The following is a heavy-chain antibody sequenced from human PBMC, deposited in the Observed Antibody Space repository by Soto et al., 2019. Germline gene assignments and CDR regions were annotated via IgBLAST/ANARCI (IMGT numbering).Heavy chain of an antibody. CDR2: INHSGST. CDR1: GGSFSGYY. CDR3: ARSGGRIFGVVIITNHNWFDP. J-gene: IGHJ5*02. V-gene: IGHV4-34*01. Sequence: PSETLSLTCAVYGGSFSGYYWSWIRQPPGKGLEWIGEINHSGSTNYNPSLKSRVTISVDTSKNQFSLKLSSVTAADTAVYYCARSGGRIFGVVIITNHNWFDPWGQGTLVTVSS. D-gene: IGHD3-3*02.